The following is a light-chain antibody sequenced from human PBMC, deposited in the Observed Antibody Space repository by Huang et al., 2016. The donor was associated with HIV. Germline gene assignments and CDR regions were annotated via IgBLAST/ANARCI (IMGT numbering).Light chain of an antibody. CDR2: AAS. J-gene: IGKJ3*01. Sequence: DIQMTQSPSSLSASIGDRVTITCRVSQNINDYLNWYHNKPGEAPRFLIYAASILQSGVPSRFSGGGSGTDFTLTISSLQPEDFGTYYCQQSYSGQHFTFGPGTKVDFK. V-gene: IGKV1-39*01. CDR3: QQSYSGQHFT. CDR1: QNINDY.